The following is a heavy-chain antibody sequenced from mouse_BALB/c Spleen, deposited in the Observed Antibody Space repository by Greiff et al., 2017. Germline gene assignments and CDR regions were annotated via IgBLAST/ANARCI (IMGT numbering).Heavy chain of an antibody. CDR3: ARLAY. CDR2: ISSGGGST. CDR1: GFAFSSYD. V-gene: IGHV5-12-1*01. Sequence: DVKLVESGGGLVKPGGSLKLSCAASGFAFSSYDMSWVRQTPEKRLEWVAYISSGGGSTYYPDTVKGRFTISRDNAKNTLYLQMSSLKSEDTAMYYCARLAYWGQGTLVTVSA. J-gene: IGHJ3*01.